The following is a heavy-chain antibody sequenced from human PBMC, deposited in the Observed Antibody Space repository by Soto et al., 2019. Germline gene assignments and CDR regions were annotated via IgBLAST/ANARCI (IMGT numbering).Heavy chain of an antibody. J-gene: IGHJ5*02. V-gene: IGHV4-39*01. Sequence: SETLSLTCTASGGSSSNAGTYWGRVRHPPGKGLKWIGSIYYSGSTYYTPSLKSRVTISVDTSKNQFSLKLSSVTAADTAVYYCARRIYCSGGSGFESNWFDASGQG. D-gene: IGHD2-15*01. CDR2: IYYSGST. CDR3: ARRIYCSGGSGFESNWFDA. CDR1: GGSSSNAGTY.